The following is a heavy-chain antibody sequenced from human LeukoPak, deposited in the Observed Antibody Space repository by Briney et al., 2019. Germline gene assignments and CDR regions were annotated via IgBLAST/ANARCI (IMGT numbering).Heavy chain of an antibody. J-gene: IGHJ5*02. CDR1: GFTFSSYG. CDR2: IWYDGSNK. Sequence: GRSLRLSCAASGFTFSSYGMHWVRQAPGKGLEWVAVIWYDGSNKYYADSVKGRFTISRDNSKNTLYLQMNSLRAEDTAVYYCARESSPQYEPAPNWFDPWGQGTLVTVSS. CDR3: ARESSPQYEPAPNWFDP. V-gene: IGHV3-30*19. D-gene: IGHD1-14*01.